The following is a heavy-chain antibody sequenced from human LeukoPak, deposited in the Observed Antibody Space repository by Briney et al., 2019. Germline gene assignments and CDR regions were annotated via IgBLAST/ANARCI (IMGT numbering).Heavy chain of an antibody. D-gene: IGHD3-22*01. Sequence: GGSLRLSCAASGFTFDDYGMSWVRQAPGKGLEWVSGINWNGGSTGYADSVKGRFTISRDNAKNSLYLQMNSLRAKDTALYYCARQRDSSGYNYFDYWGQGTLVTVSS. V-gene: IGHV3-20*04. J-gene: IGHJ4*02. CDR3: ARQRDSSGYNYFDY. CDR1: GFTFDDYG. CDR2: INWNGGST.